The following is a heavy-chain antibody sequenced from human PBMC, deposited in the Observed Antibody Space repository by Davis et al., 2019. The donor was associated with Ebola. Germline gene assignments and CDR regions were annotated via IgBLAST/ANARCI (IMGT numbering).Heavy chain of an antibody. D-gene: IGHD3-3*01. V-gene: IGHV3-23*01. Sequence: PGGSLRLSCAASGFTFSSYAMSWVRQAPGKGLEWVSAISGSGGSTYYADSVKGRFTISRDNSKNTLYLQMNSLRAEDTAVYYCAKDGQDDFWSGYYLSHDYWGQGTLVTVSS. J-gene: IGHJ4*02. CDR3: AKDGQDDFWSGYYLSHDY. CDR2: ISGSGGST. CDR1: GFTFSSYA.